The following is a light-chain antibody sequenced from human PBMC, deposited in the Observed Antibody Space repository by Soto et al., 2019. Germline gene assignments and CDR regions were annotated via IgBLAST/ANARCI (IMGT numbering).Light chain of an antibody. J-gene: IGLJ1*01. CDR1: SSDVGGYNY. CDR2: EVS. Sequence: QSALTQPASVSGSPGQSITFSCTGTSSDVGGYNYVSWYQQHPGKAPKLMIYEVSNRPSGVSNRFSGSKSGSTASLTISGLQAEDEADYYCCSYTSSVTYVFGTGTKLTVI. V-gene: IGLV2-14*01. CDR3: CSYTSSVTYV.